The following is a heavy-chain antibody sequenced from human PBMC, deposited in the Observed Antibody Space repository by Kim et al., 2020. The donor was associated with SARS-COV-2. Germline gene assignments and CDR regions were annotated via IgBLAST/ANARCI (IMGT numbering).Heavy chain of an antibody. J-gene: IGHJ4*02. CDR1: GYTFTAYY. CDR3: ARDLYDRSGYGGAFFYY. CDR2: TDPNSSGT. Sequence: ASVKVSCKASGYTFTAYYIQWVRQAPGQRPEWMGWTDPNSSGTLYAQRFQGRITMTRDTSINTVYMELSSLTSDDTAVYYCARDLYDRSGYGGAFFYYWGQGTLVTVSS. D-gene: IGHD3-22*01. V-gene: IGHV1-2*02.